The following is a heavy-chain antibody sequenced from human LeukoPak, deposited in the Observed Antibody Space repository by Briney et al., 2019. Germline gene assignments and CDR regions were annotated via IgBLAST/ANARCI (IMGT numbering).Heavy chain of an antibody. D-gene: IGHD5-12*01. CDR3: AKDSTDSGYPFDY. CDR1: GFTFSSYG. CDR2: ISYDGSNK. V-gene: IGHV3-30*18. Sequence: GGSLRLSCTASGFTFSSYGMHWVRQAPGKGLEWVALISYDGSNKYYADSVKGRFTISRDNSKNTLYLQMNSLRAEDTAVFYCAKDSTDSGYPFDYWGQGTLVTVSS. J-gene: IGHJ4*02.